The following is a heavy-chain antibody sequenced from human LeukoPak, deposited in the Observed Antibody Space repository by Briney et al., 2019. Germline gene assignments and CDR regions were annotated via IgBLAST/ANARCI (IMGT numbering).Heavy chain of an antibody. J-gene: IGHJ5*02. CDR3: VREVGVKNWFDP. Sequence: PGGSLRLSCAASGFTVSSNYMSWVRQAPGKGLEWVSVIYSGGSTYYADSVKGRFTISRDSSKNTLYPQMNSLSVEDTAVYYCVREVGVKNWFDPWGQGTLVTVSS. CDR1: GFTVSSNY. D-gene: IGHD1-26*01. V-gene: IGHV3-53*01. CDR2: IYSGGST.